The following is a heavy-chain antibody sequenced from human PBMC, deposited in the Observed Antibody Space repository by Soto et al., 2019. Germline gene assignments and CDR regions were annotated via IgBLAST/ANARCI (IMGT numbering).Heavy chain of an antibody. D-gene: IGHD2-2*01. Sequence: LSLTCTVSGGSIRSYYWSWIRQPPGKGLEWIGYIYYSGSTNYNPSLKSRVTISVDTSKNQFSLKLSSVTAADTAVYYCARDHHQGGMDVWGQGTTVTVSS. V-gene: IGHV4-59*01. CDR2: IYYSGST. CDR1: GGSIRSYY. CDR3: ARDHHQGGMDV. J-gene: IGHJ6*02.